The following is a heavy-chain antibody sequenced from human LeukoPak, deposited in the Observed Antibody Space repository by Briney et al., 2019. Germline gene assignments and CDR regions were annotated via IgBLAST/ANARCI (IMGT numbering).Heavy chain of an antibody. CDR1: GYTFIGYY. J-gene: IGHJ4*02. D-gene: IGHD3-10*01. V-gene: IGHV1-2*02. Sequence: ASVKVSCKASGYTFIGYYMHWVRQAPGQGLEWMGWINPNSGGTNYAQKFQGRATMTRDRSISTAYMELSRLRSDDTAVYYCAKDHTIRSSDYWGQGTLVTVSS. CDR2: INPNSGGT. CDR3: AKDHTIRSSDY.